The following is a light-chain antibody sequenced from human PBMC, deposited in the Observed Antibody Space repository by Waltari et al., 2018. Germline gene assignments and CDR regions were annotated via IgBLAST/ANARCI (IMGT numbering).Light chain of an antibody. Sequence: QSVLTQPPSVSGAPGQRVTTPCTGSGSNIGAGFDVHRYQQLPGTAPKLLVYGNNSRPSGVPDRFSASKSGTSASLAITGLQAEDEADYYCQSYDSSLTGSWVFGGGTKLTVL. CDR1: GSNIGAGFD. CDR2: GNN. CDR3: QSYDSSLTGSWV. V-gene: IGLV1-40*01. J-gene: IGLJ3*02.